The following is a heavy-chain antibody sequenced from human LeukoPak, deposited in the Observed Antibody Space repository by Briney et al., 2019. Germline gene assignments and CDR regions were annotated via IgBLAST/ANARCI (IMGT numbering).Heavy chain of an antibody. D-gene: IGHD2-8*02. V-gene: IGHV3-23*01. CDR3: ARDLHYWVAMDV. CDR1: GFTFSSYA. Sequence: GGSLRLSCAASGFTFSSYAMSWVRQAPGQGLEWVSAISDSGGNTYYADSVKGRFTISRDNSKNTLYLQMNSLRVEDTALYYCARDLHYWVAMDVWGQGTTVTVS. CDR2: ISDSGGNT. J-gene: IGHJ6*02.